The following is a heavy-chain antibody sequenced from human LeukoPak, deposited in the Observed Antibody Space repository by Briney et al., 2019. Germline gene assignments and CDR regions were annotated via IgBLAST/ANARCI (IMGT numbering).Heavy chain of an antibody. D-gene: IGHD3-10*01. CDR3: ARALSTMVRGVIILSYYYGMDV. CDR1: GFTFSSYE. J-gene: IGHJ6*02. CDR2: ISSSGSTI. Sequence: PGGSLRLSCAASGFTFSSYEMNWVRQAPGKGLEWVSYISSSGSTIYYADSVKGRFTISRDNAKNSLYLQMNSLRAEDTTVYYCARALSTMVRGVIILSYYYGMDVWGQGTTVTVSS. V-gene: IGHV3-48*03.